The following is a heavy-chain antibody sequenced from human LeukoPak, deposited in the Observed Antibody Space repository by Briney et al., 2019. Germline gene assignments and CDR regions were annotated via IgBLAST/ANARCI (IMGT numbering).Heavy chain of an antibody. CDR2: IYYSGST. V-gene: IGHV4-31*03. J-gene: IGHJ4*02. CDR1: GGSISSGGYY. D-gene: IGHD5-24*01. CDR3: ARVMEMATIRSFDY. Sequence: SETLSLTCTVSGGSISSGGYYWSWIRQHPGKGLEWIGYIYYSGSTYYNPSLKSRVTISVDTPKNQFSLKLSSVTAADTAVYYCARVMEMATIRSFDYWGQGTLVTVSS.